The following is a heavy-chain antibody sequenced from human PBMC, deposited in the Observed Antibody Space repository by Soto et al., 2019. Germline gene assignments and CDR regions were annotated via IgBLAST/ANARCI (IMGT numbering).Heavy chain of an antibody. D-gene: IGHD2-2*01. CDR1: GYPFIKYG. Sequence: QLQLVQSAAEVKKPAASVRVSCKAYGYPFIKYGFIWIRQAPEQGLEWMGWIKVDSGYTNYAQKFQGRVTMTALTSSDTALMAVRSVGRDVPAVYVCATFYHTGFYPWSQRTLV. J-gene: IGHJ5*02. V-gene: IGHV1-18*04. CDR3: ATFYHTGFYP. CDR2: IKVDSGYT.